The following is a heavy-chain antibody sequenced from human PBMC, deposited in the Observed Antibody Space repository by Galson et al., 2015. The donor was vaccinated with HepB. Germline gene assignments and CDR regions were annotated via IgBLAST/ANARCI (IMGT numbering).Heavy chain of an antibody. V-gene: IGHV3-21*01. CDR1: GFTFSSYS. J-gene: IGHJ3*02. Sequence: SLRLSCAASGFTFSSYSMNWVRQAPGKGLEWVSSISSSSSYIYYADSVKGRFTISRDNAKNSLYLQMNSLRAEDTAVYYCARGAPDGAFDIWGQGTMVTVSS. CDR2: ISSSSSYI. CDR3: ARGAPDGAFDI.